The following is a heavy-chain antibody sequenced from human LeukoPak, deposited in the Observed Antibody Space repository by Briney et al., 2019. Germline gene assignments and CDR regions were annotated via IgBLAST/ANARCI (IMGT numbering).Heavy chain of an antibody. CDR1: GFTFSGSA. J-gene: IGHJ5*02. CDR3: ARDGGGSWIQLWSGWFDP. Sequence: GGSLRLSCAASGFTFSGSAMHWVRQASGKGLEWVGRIRSKANSYATAYAASVKGRFTISRDDSKNTAYLQMNSLRAEDTAVYYCARDGGGSWIQLWSGWFDPWGQGTLVTVSS. CDR2: IRSKANSYAT. V-gene: IGHV3-73*01. D-gene: IGHD5-18*01.